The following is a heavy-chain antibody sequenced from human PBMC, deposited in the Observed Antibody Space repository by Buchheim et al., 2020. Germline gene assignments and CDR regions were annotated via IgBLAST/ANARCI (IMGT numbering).Heavy chain of an antibody. J-gene: IGHJ6*02. Sequence: QVQLVESGGGVVQPGRSLRLSCAASGFTFSSYGMHWVRQAPGKGLEWVAVIWYDGSNKYYADSVKGRFTISRDNSKNTLYLKMNSLRAEDAAVYYCASDSSRSTIYYYYGMDVWGQGTT. D-gene: IGHD2-2*01. CDR1: GFTFSSYG. CDR3: ASDSSRSTIYYYYGMDV. V-gene: IGHV3-33*01. CDR2: IWYDGSNK.